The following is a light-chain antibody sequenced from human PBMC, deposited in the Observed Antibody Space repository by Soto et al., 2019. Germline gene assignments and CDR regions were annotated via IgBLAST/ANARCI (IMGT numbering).Light chain of an antibody. CDR3: SAWDDSLNGWV. CDR1: SSNIGSNT. Sequence: QSVLTQPPSASGPPGQRVTISCSGSSSNIGSNTVNWYQQLPGTAPKLLIYSNNQRPSGVPDRFSGSKSGTSASLAISGLQSEDEADYYCSAWDDSLNGWVFGGGTTLTVL. J-gene: IGLJ3*02. V-gene: IGLV1-44*01. CDR2: SNN.